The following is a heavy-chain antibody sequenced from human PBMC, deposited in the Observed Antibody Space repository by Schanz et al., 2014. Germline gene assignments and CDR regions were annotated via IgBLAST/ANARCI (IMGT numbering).Heavy chain of an antibody. CDR2: MIGSGSSV. CDR3: AKLAPAATYLDS. J-gene: IGHJ4*01. Sequence: EVQLVESGGGLVQPRGSLRLSCAASGFTFSIYGMSWVRQAPGKGLEWVSRMIGSGSSVFYADSVKGRFTISRDNSKNTLYLQMNSLSAEDTAVYYCAKLAPAATYLDSWGLGTLVTVSS. CDR1: GFTFSIYG. V-gene: IGHV3-23*04. D-gene: IGHD2-2*01.